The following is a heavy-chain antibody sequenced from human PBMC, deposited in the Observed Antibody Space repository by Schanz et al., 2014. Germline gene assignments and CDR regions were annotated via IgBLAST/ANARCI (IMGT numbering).Heavy chain of an antibody. V-gene: IGHV3-21*02. CDR1: GFTFSTYA. CDR2: INSRSNFI. CDR3: ARGSPENMIRGELDY. J-gene: IGHJ4*02. D-gene: IGHD3-10*01. Sequence: EVKLLESGGHLVQPGGSLRLSCVASGFTFSTYAMNWIRQTPKGLEWVSSINSRSNFIYYADSVKGRFTISRDNAKNSLYLQMNSLRAEDTAVYYCARGSPENMIRGELDYWGQGTLVTVSS.